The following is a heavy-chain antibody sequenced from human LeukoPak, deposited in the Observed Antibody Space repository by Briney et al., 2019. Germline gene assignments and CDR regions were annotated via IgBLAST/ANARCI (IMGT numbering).Heavy chain of an antibody. Sequence: ASVKVSCKASGYTFTGYYMHWVRQAPGQGLEWMGWINPNSGGTNYAQKFQGRATMTRDTSISTAYMELSRLRSDDTAVYYCARDLGIAAAGSLAGSSWGQGTLVTVSS. CDR2: INPNSGGT. V-gene: IGHV1-2*02. CDR1: GYTFTGYY. CDR3: ARDLGIAAAGSLAGSS. D-gene: IGHD6-13*01. J-gene: IGHJ5*02.